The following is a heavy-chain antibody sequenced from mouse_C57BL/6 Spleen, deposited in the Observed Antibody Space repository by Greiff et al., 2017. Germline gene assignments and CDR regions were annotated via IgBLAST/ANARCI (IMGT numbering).Heavy chain of an antibody. Sequence: EVQVVESGEGLVKPGGSLKLSCAASGFTFSSYAMSWVRQTPEKRLEWVAYISSGGDYIYYADTVKGRFTISRDNARNTLYLQMSSLKSEDTAMYYCTRDDYYGSSNAMDYWGQGTSVTVSS. CDR1: GFTFSSYA. V-gene: IGHV5-9-1*02. CDR2: ISSGGDYI. CDR3: TRDDYYGSSNAMDY. D-gene: IGHD1-1*01. J-gene: IGHJ4*01.